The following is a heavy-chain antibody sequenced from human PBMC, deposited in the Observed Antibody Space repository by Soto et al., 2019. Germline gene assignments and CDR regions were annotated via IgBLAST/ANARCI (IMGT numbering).Heavy chain of an antibody. V-gene: IGHV4-4*07. CDR2: IDTSGTT. D-gene: IGHD3-16*01. CDR3: ARGPRGYVYYHGMDV. Sequence: PSETLSLTCTVSGGSISSYYVSWIRQSAGKGLEWIGRIDTSGTTNYNPSLKSRVTMSVDASKSQFSLNLSSVTAADTAVYYCARGPRGYVYYHGMDVWGQGTTVTVYS. CDR1: GGSISSYY. J-gene: IGHJ6*02.